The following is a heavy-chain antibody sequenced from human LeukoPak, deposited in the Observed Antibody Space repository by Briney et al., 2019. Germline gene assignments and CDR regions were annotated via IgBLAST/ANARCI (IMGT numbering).Heavy chain of an antibody. D-gene: IGHD6-19*01. CDR3: ARAVGGSAWYFDY. CDR1: GYTFTNYG. V-gene: IGHV1-18*01. J-gene: IGHJ4*02. CDR2: ISAYNANT. Sequence: ASVKVSCKASGYTFTNYGLTWERQAPGRGLEWMGLISAYNANTNYAQKLQGRVTMTTDTSTSTAHMELWSLRSDDTAVYYCARAVGGSAWYFDYWGQGTLVTVSS.